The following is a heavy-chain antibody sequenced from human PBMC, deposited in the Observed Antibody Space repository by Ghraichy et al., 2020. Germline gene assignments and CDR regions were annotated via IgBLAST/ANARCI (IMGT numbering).Heavy chain of an antibody. CDR3: ARVPGSGSYPRGLIDY. CDR2: ISSSSSTI. J-gene: IGHJ4*02. V-gene: IGHV3-48*02. CDR1: GFTFSSYS. D-gene: IGHD3-10*01. Sequence: GGSLRLSCAASGFTFSSYSMNWVRQAPGKGLEWVSYISSSSSTIYYADSVKGRFTISRDNAKNSLYLQMNSLRDEDTAVYYCARVPGSGSYPRGLIDYWGQGTLVTISS.